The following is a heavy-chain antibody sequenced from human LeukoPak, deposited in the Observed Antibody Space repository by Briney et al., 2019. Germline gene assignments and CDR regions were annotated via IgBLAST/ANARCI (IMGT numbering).Heavy chain of an antibody. CDR1: GGSISSSNW. CDR3: ARYRSSGDLFDY. D-gene: IGHD3-10*01. Sequence: SGTLSLTCAVSGGSISSSNWWSWVRQPPGKGLEWIGEIYHSGTTFYNPSLKSRLTMSVDTSKNQFSLRLTSVTAADTAVYYCARYRSSGDLFDYWGQGTLVTVSS. J-gene: IGHJ4*02. V-gene: IGHV4-4*02. CDR2: IYHSGTT.